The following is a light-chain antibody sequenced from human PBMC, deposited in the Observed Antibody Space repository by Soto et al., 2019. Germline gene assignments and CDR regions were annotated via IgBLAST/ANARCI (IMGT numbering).Light chain of an antibody. CDR2: EVS. V-gene: IGLV2-14*01. Sequence: QSALTQPASVSGYPGQSITMSCTGTSSDVGTYNYVSWYQHHPGEAPKLIIYEVSYRPSGVSNRFSGSKSGSTASLTISGLQAEDESDYYCSSFSSTTTYVFGTGTKVTVL. CDR3: SSFSSTTTYV. CDR1: SSDVGTYNY. J-gene: IGLJ1*01.